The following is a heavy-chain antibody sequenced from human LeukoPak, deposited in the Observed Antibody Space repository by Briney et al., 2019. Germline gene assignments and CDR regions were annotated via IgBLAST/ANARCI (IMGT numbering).Heavy chain of an antibody. Sequence: GGSLRLSCADSGFTVSSNYMSWVRQAPGKGLEWVSVIYSGGSTYYADSVKGRFTISRDNSKNTLYLQMNSLRAEDTAVYYCARASTYYYDSSGPLGAFDIWGQGTMVTVSS. D-gene: IGHD3-22*01. CDR1: GFTVSSNY. CDR2: IYSGGST. V-gene: IGHV3-66*01. CDR3: ARASTYYYDSSGPLGAFDI. J-gene: IGHJ3*02.